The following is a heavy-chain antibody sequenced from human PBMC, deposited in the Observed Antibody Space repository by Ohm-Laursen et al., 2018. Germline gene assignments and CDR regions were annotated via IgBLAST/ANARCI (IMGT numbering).Heavy chain of an antibody. J-gene: IGHJ5*02. V-gene: IGHV3-66*01. CDR3: ARALYCSSTSCPAQRGVNWFDP. CDR1: GFTFNSYS. Sequence: SLRLSCAASGFTFNSYSINWVRQAPGKGLEWVSVIYSGGSTYYADSVKGRFTISRDNSKNTPYLQMNSLRAEDTAVYYCARALYCSSTSCPAQRGVNWFDPWGQGTLVTVSS. D-gene: IGHD2-2*01. CDR2: IYSGGST.